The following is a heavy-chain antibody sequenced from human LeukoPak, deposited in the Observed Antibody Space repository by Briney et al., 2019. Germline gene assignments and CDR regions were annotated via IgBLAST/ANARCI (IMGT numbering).Heavy chain of an antibody. CDR2: ISSSGSNI. Sequence: GGSLRLSCVASGFIFSSYEVNWVRRSRGKGLEWVSYISSSGSNIYYADSVKGRFSISRGNAKNSLYLQMNSLRAEDTAVYHCAKGGMVIGYWGQRTLVTVSS. V-gene: IGHV3-48*03. D-gene: IGHD3-22*01. CDR3: AKGGMVIGY. CDR1: GFIFSSYE. J-gene: IGHJ4*02.